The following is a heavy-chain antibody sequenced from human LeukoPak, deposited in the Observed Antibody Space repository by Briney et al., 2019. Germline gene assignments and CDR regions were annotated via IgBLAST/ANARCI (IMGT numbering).Heavy chain of an antibody. J-gene: IGHJ4*02. D-gene: IGHD2-15*01. CDR1: GLTFSNAW. CDR3: TALGAASEY. Sequence: XGSLRLSCVASGLTFSNAWMSWVRQAPGKGLEWVGHIKSKTDGRTTDSAAPVKRRFTISRDDSKNTLYLQMNSLKNEDAALYYCTALGAASEYWGQGALVTVSS. CDR2: IKSKTDGRTT. V-gene: IGHV3-15*01.